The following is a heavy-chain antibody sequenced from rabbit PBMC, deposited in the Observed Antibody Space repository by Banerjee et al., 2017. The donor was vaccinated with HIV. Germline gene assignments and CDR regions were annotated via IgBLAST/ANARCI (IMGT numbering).Heavy chain of an antibody. V-gene: IGHV1S29*01. CDR2: ITYRGSA. CDR3: ARSNTYYGMDL. J-gene: IGHJ6*01. CDR1: GFDFSSYA. Sequence: QEQLKESGGGLVQPGGSLKLSCKASGFDFSSYAITWVRQAPGKGLEYIGYITYRGSAYYASWVNGRFTISRENTQNTLYLQLNSLTAADTATYFCARSNTYYGMDLWAQAPWSPS.